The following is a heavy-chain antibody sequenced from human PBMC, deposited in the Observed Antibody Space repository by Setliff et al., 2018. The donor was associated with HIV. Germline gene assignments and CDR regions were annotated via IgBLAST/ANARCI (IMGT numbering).Heavy chain of an antibody. CDR2: IYYSGRA. CDR3: ARDFMLWRKSGSGTLYYSYMDV. V-gene: IGHV4-39*02. J-gene: IGHJ6*03. Sequence: SETLSLTCTASGASIRNGFYYWHWIRQPPGKGLEWIGSIYYSGRAHYKSSLKSRVTTSVDTSKNQFSLRLSSVTAADTAVYYCARDFMLWRKSGSGTLYYSYMDVWGRGTTVTVSS. CDR1: GASIRNGFYY. D-gene: IGHD3-10*01.